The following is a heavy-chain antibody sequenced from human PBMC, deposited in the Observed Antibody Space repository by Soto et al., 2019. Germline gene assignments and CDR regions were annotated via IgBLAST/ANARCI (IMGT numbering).Heavy chain of an antibody. Sequence: QVQLVQSGAEVKKPGSSLKVSCKASGGTFSSYTITWVRQAPGQGREWMGRIIPILGIANYAKKFQGRVTITADKSKSTANMELSSLRSEGTAVYYCARGRIGNTVVTPPDYWGQGTLFAVSS. D-gene: IGHD2-21*02. V-gene: IGHV1-69*02. J-gene: IGHJ4*02. CDR3: ARGRIGNTVVTPPDY. CDR1: GGTFSSYT. CDR2: IIPILGIA.